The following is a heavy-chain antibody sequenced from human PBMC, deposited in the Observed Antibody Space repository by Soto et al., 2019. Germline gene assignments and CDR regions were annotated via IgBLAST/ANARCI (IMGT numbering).Heavy chain of an antibody. CDR1: GFTFSSYA. J-gene: IGHJ6*02. CDR3: AKDYCSGGSCYFGYYGMDV. D-gene: IGHD2-15*01. Sequence: GGSLILSYAASGFTFSSYAMSWVRQAPGKGLEWVSAISGSGGSTYYADSVKGRFTISRDNSKNTLYLQMNSLRAEDTAVYYCAKDYCSGGSCYFGYYGMDVWGQGTTVTVSS. CDR2: ISGSGGST. V-gene: IGHV3-23*01.